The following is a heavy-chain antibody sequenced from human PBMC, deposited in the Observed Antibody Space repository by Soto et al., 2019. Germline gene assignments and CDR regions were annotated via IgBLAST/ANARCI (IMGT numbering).Heavy chain of an antibody. CDR3: ASLCSGGSCNY. Sequence: GGSLRLSCAASGFTFSSYSMNWVRQAPGKGLEWVSYISSSSSTIYYADSVKGRFTISRDNAKNSLYLQMNSLRAEDTAVYYCASLCSGGSCNYWGQGTLVTVSS. D-gene: IGHD2-15*01. CDR2: ISSSSSTI. CDR1: GFTFSSYS. J-gene: IGHJ4*02. V-gene: IGHV3-48*01.